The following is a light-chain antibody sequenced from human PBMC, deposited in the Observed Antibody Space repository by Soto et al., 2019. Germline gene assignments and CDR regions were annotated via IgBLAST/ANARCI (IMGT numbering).Light chain of an antibody. CDR1: QSVAGN. Sequence: DIVMSQSPATLSVSQGETATLPCRASQSVAGNLAWYQQKPGQPPRLLIYGVSTRATGVPARFSGSGSETDFSLTISSLQIEDFALYYCQQSNNWPPLTFGGGTKVDIK. CDR3: QQSNNWPPLT. V-gene: IGKV3-15*01. CDR2: GVS. J-gene: IGKJ4*01.